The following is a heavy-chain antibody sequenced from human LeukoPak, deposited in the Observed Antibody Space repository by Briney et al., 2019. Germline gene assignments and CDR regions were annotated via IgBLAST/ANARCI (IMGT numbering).Heavy chain of an antibody. CDR3: ARGFPQLERFEY. V-gene: IGHV1-69*04. D-gene: IGHD1-1*01. Sequence: SVKVSCKASGGTFSSYAISWVRQAPGQGLEWMGRIIPIFGIANYAQKFQGRVTITADKSTSTAYMELSSLRSEDTAVYYCARGFPQLERFEYWGQGTLVTVSS. CDR2: IIPIFGIA. J-gene: IGHJ4*02. CDR1: GGTFSSYA.